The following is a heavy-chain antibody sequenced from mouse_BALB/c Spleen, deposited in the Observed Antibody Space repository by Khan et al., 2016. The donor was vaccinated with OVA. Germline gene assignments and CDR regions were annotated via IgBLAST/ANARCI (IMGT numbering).Heavy chain of an antibody. Sequence: EVQLQQSGPGLVKPSQSLSLTCTVTGYSITSGYGWNWIRQFPGNKLEWMGYISYSGSTNYNPSLKSRISFTRDTSKNQFFLQLNSVTTEDTATYYCARTARITYWGQGTTLTVS. D-gene: IGHD1-2*01. CDR1: GYSITSGYG. CDR2: ISYSGST. J-gene: IGHJ2*01. CDR3: ARTARITY. V-gene: IGHV3-2*02.